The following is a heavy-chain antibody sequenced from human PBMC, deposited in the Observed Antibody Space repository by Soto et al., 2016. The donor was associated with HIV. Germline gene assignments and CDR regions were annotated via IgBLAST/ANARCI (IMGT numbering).Heavy chain of an antibody. Sequence: QVQLVQSGAEVKKPGASVKVSCKASGYTFTGYYMQWVRQAPGQGLEWMGWINPNSGGTNYAQKFQGRVTMIRDTSISTAYMELSRLRFDDTAVYYCARDLRLWGXVTTGAGDYWGQGTLVTVSS. CDR1: GYTFTGYY. CDR2: INPNSGGT. D-gene: IGHD4-17*01. J-gene: IGHJ4*02. CDR3: ARDLRLWGXVTTGAGDY. V-gene: IGHV1-2*02.